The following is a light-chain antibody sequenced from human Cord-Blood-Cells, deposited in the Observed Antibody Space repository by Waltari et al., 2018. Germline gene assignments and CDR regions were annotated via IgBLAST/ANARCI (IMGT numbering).Light chain of an antibody. J-gene: IGLJ1*01. CDR2: EGS. CDR3: CSYAGSSSLYV. Sequence: QSALTQPASVSGSPGQSITISCPGTSSDVGSYNLVSLYQQHPGKAPKLMIYEGSKRPSGVSNRFSGSKSGNTASLTISGLQAEDEADYYCCSYAGSSSLYVFGTGTKVTVL. CDR1: SSDVGSYNL. V-gene: IGLV2-23*01.